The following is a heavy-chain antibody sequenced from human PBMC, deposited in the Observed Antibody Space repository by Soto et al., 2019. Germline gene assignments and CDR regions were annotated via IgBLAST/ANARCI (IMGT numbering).Heavy chain of an antibody. CDR2: ISAYNGNT. CDR3: ARSFGSGYYYVHAFDI. J-gene: IGHJ3*02. CDR1: GYTFTSYG. Sequence: QVQLVQSGAEVKKPGASVKVSCKASGYTFTSYGISWVRQAPGQGLEWMGWISAYNGNTNYAQKLQGRVTMTTDTSTSTADMELRSLRSDDTAVYYCARSFGSGYYYVHAFDIWGQGTMVTVSS. V-gene: IGHV1-18*01. D-gene: IGHD3-22*01.